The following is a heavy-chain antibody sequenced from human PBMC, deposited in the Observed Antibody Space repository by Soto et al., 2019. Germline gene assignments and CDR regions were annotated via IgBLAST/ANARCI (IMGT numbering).Heavy chain of an antibody. J-gene: IGHJ4*02. CDR1: GFTFVSNA. V-gene: IGHV3-23*01. Sequence: EVQLLESGGGLVQPGGSLRLTCAASGFTFVSNAMSWVRQAPGKGLEWVSIISGSGGSTYYADSVKGRFTISRDNSKSTLYLQMNSLRAEDTAVYFCAKYSGYSSGWPDSWGQGTLVTVSS. CDR2: ISGSGGST. CDR3: AKYSGYSSGWPDS. D-gene: IGHD6-19*01.